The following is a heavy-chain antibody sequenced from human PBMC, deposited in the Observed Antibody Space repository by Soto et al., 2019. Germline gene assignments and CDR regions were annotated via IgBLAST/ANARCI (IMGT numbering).Heavy chain of an antibody. J-gene: IGHJ3*02. CDR3: ACITIFGVVNAFDI. CDR2: IYYSGST. V-gene: IGHV4-31*03. D-gene: IGHD3-3*01. Sequence: PSETLSLTCTVSGGSISSGGYYWSWIRQHPGKGLEWIGYIYYSGSTYYNPSLKSRVTISVDTSKNQFSLKLSSATAADTAVYYCACITIFGVVNAFDIWGQGTMVTVSS. CDR1: GGSISSGGYY.